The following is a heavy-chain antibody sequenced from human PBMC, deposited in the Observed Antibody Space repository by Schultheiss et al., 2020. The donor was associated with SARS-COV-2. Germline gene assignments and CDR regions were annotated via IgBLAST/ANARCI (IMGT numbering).Heavy chain of an antibody. CDR2: IYYSGST. CDR1: GGSISSGGYY. V-gene: IGHV4-61*08. J-gene: IGHJ6*02. D-gene: IGHD3-3*01. Sequence: SETLSLTCTVSGGSISSGGYYWSWIRQPPGKGLEWIGYIYYSGSTYYNPSLKSRVTISVDTSKNQFSLKLSSVTAADTAVYYCARGYYTSYYYYGMDVWGQGTTVTVSS. CDR3: ARGYYTSYYYYGMDV.